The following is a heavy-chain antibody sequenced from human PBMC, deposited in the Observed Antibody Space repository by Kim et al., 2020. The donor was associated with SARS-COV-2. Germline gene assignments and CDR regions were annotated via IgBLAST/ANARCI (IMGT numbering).Heavy chain of an antibody. CDR2: IIPIFGTA. V-gene: IGHV1-69*13. J-gene: IGHJ6*02. Sequence: SVKVSCKASGGTFSSYAISWVRQAPGQGLEWMGGIIPIFGTANYAQKFQGRVTITADESTSTAYMELSSLRSEDTAVYYCARAYLGRGYSLKWTGYYYGMDVWGQGTTVTVSS. D-gene: IGHD5-18*01. CDR1: GGTFSSYA. CDR3: ARAYLGRGYSLKWTGYYYGMDV.